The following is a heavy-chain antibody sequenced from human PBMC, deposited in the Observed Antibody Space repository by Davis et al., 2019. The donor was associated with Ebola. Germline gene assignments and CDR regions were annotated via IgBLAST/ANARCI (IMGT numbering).Heavy chain of an antibody. CDR2: ISHDAGVT. CDR1: GFTFNTYV. V-gene: IGHV3-74*03. Sequence: GESLKISCAASGFTFNTYVMHWVRHPPEMGLQWVSRISHDAGVTTYAASVRGRFTSSRDNAENTLYLQMNRLRAEDSGIYYCTRGLNLLFFDYWGQGTLVTVSS. D-gene: IGHD3-16*01. CDR3: TRGLNLLFFDY. J-gene: IGHJ4*02.